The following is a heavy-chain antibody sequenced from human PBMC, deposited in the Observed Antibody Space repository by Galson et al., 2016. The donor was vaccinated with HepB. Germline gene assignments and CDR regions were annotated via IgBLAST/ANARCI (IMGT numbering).Heavy chain of an antibody. CDR2: IYPGDSNI. Sequence: QSGAEVKKPGESLKISCKGSGYSFSTYWIGWVRQMPGKGLEWMAIIYPGDSNIQYSPSFQGQVTISVDKSISSAYLQWSSLKASDSAMYYCARRGAYNFGWYFDLWGRGTLVTVSS. CDR3: ARRGAYNFGWYFDL. D-gene: IGHD5-24*01. V-gene: IGHV5-51*01. J-gene: IGHJ2*01. CDR1: GYSFSTYW.